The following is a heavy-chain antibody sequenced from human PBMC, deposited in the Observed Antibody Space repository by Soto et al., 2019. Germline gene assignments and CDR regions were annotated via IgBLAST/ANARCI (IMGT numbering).Heavy chain of an antibody. V-gene: IGHV3-66*01. CDR2: IQSGGPT. J-gene: IGHJ4*02. Sequence: GGSLRLSCAASGFTVSSKYMSWVRQAPGKGLEWVSLIQSGGPTYYADSVKGRFTISRDTSENTLYLQMNSLRAEDTAVYYCATMRGDFWSGYPAKYYFDYWGQGTLVTVSS. D-gene: IGHD3-3*01. CDR3: ATMRGDFWSGYPAKYYFDY. CDR1: GFTVSSKY.